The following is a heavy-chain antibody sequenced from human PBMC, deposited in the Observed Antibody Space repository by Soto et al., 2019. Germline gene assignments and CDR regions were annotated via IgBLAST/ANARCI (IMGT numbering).Heavy chain of an antibody. D-gene: IGHD6-19*01. CDR1: GFTFSSSW. CDR2: INSGASNT. Sequence: GSLRLSCAASGFTFSSSWMHWVRQAPGKGLVWVSRINSGASNTNYADSVKGRFTISRDNAKNTLYLQMDSLTAEDTAVYYCARGPSGWFGYDYWGQGTLVTVSS. V-gene: IGHV3-74*01. CDR3: ARGPSGWFGYDY. J-gene: IGHJ4*02.